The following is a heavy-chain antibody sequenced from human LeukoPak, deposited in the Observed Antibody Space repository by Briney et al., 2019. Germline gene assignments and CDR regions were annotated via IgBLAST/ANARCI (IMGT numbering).Heavy chain of an antibody. CDR1: GGSISSYY. CDR3: ARDRASTMIVGWNWFDP. J-gene: IGHJ5*02. Sequence: SETLSLTCTVSGGSISSYYWSWIRQPAGKGLEWIGRIYTSGSTNYNPSLKSRVTISVDTSKNQFSLKLSSVTAADTAVYYCARDRASTMIVGWNWFDPWGQGTLVTVSS. CDR2: IYTSGST. V-gene: IGHV4-4*07. D-gene: IGHD3-22*01.